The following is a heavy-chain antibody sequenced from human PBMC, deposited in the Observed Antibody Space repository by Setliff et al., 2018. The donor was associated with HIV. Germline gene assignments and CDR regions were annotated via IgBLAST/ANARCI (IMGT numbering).Heavy chain of an antibody. CDR2: VFYTGST. J-gene: IGHJ4*02. D-gene: IGHD3-22*01. CDR3: ARQVPIPGVAVTPIDF. V-gene: IGHV4-59*08. Sequence: SETLSLTCTVSGGSISGYYWSWIRQPPGKGLEWIGYVFYTGSTTYSPSLKSRLTISVDTSQHQFSLKLTSVTAADTAVYYCARQVPIPGVAVTPIDFWGQGILVTVSS. CDR1: GGSISGYY.